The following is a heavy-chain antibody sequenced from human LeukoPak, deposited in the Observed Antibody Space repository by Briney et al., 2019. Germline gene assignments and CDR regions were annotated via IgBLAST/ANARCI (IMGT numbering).Heavy chain of an antibody. CDR2: ISAYNGNT. V-gene: IGHV1-18*01. CDR3: ARRPVSSGWYGREYYFDY. Sequence: EASVKVCCKASGYTFTSYGISWVRQAPGQGLEWMGWISAYNGNTNYAQKLQGRVTMTTDTSTSTAYMELRSLRSDDTAVYYCARRPVSSGWYGREYYFDYWGQGTLVTVSS. D-gene: IGHD6-19*01. CDR1: GYTFTSYG. J-gene: IGHJ4*02.